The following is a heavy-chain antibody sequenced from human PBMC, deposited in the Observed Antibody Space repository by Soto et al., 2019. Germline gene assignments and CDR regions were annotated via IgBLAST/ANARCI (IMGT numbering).Heavy chain of an antibody. Sequence: QVQLVQSGAEVKKPGASVKVSCKASGYTFTSYGISWVRQAPGQGLEWMGWISAYNGNTNYAQKLQGRVTMTTDTPTSTAYRELRSLRSDDTAVYYCARAEGYCSSTRCQRLYNWFDPWGQGTLVTVSS. CDR3: ARAEGYCSSTRCQRLYNWFDP. V-gene: IGHV1-18*01. CDR1: GYTFTSYG. CDR2: ISAYNGNT. J-gene: IGHJ5*02. D-gene: IGHD2-2*01.